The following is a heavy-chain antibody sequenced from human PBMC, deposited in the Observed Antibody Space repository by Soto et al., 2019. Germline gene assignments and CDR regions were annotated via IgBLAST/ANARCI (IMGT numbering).Heavy chain of an antibody. CDR1: GGTFRTYA. V-gene: IGHV1-69*13. J-gene: IGHJ4*02. Sequence: SVKVSCKASGGTFRTYAISWVRQAPGQGLEWMGGIIPIFGKANYAQKFQGRVSITADESTSTAYMELRSLRSEDTAVYYCARGSADNTAIAHTYDYWGQGTLVTVYS. CDR2: IIPIFGKA. CDR3: ARGSADNTAIAHTYDY. D-gene: IGHD5-18*01.